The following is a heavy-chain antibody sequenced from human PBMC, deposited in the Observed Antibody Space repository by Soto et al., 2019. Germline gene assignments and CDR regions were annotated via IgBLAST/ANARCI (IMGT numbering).Heavy chain of an antibody. CDR1: GDTFSDDS. CDR3: ARVPGPRYFDY. J-gene: IGHJ4*02. CDR2: ISAYNGNT. Sequence: GASVKVAWKASGDTFSDDSISCVRQAPGQGLEWMGWISAYNGNTNYAQKLQGRVTMTTDTSTSTAYMELRSLRSDDTAVYYCARVPGPRYFDYWGQGTLVTVSS. V-gene: IGHV1-18*01.